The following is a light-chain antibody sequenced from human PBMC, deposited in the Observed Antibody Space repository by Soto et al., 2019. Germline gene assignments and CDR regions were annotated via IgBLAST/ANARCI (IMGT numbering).Light chain of an antibody. CDR1: PGIRIF. CDR3: QQSYNTPWT. J-gene: IGKJ1*01. CDR2: VAS. Sequence: GDRVTITFRATPGIRIFLGWYTQNSGKAPKLLIYVASSLQSGAPSRFRGSGSGKDFTLTISSLQPEDFATYYCQQSYNTPWTFGQGTEV. V-gene: IGKV1-39*01.